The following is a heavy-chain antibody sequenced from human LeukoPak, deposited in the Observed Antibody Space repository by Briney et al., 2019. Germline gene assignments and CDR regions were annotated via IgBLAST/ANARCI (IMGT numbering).Heavy chain of an antibody. V-gene: IGHV1-18*01. CDR1: GYTFTSYG. Sequence: GASVKVSCKASGYTFTSYGISWVRQAPGQGLEWMGWISAYKGNTNYAQKLQGRVTMTTDTSTSTAYMELRSLKSDDTAVYYCARDIYPQVTYYYDSSGIKVPADAFDIWGQGTMVTVSS. D-gene: IGHD3-22*01. J-gene: IGHJ3*02. CDR2: ISAYKGNT. CDR3: ARDIYPQVTYYYDSSGIKVPADAFDI.